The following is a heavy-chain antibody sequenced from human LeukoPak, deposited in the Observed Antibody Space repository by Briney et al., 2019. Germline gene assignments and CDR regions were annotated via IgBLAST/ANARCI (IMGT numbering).Heavy chain of an antibody. CDR3: ARGTRPYYDSSGYSRPFDY. CDR2: IYNSGST. J-gene: IGHJ4*02. V-gene: IGHV4-4*07. D-gene: IGHD3-22*01. CDR1: GDSISYFY. Sequence: PSETLSLTCSVSGDSISYFYWSWIRQAAGKGLEWIGRIYNSGSTDYNASLKSRVTISVDTSKNQFSLKLSSVTAADTAVYYCARGTRPYYDSSGYSRPFDYWGQGTLVTVSS.